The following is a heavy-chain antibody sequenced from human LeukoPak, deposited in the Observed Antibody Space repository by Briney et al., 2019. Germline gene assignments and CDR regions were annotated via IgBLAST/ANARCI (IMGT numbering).Heavy chain of an antibody. CDR3: ARALQDYYYGMDV. J-gene: IGHJ6*02. Sequence: SETLSLTCTVSGDSISGYYWSWIRQPPGKGLEWTGYTYYSGRTNYNPSLKSRVTISEDTSKNHFSLRLRSVTAADTAVYYCARALQDYYYGMDVWGQGTTVTVSS. CDR1: GDSISGYY. D-gene: IGHD5-24*01. V-gene: IGHV4-59*08. CDR2: TYYSGRT.